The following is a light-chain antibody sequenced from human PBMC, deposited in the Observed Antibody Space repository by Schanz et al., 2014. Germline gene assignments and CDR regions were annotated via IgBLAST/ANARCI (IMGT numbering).Light chain of an antibody. CDR3: ASWDDSLNAWV. V-gene: IGLV1-40*01. CDR2: GNI. J-gene: IGLJ3*02. Sequence: QSVLTQPPSVSGAPGQRVTISCTGSSSNIGAGYDVHWYQQLPGTAPKLLIYGNINRPSGGPDRFSGSKSGTSASLAITGLQAEDEADYYCASWDDSLNAWVFGGGTKLTVL. CDR1: SSNIGAGYD.